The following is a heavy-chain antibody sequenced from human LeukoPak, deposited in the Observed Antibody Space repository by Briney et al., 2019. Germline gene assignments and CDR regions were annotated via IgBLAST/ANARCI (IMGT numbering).Heavy chain of an antibody. CDR2: IKEDGSEK. CDR1: GFTFSSYW. CDR3: ARDDYGDYGYY. Sequence: PGGSLRLSCVASGFTFSSYWMSWVRQAPGKGLEWVANIKEDGSEKYYVDSVKGRFTISRDNAENSLYLQMNSLRAEDTAVYYCARDDYGDYGYYWGQGTLVTVSS. V-gene: IGHV3-7*04. D-gene: IGHD4-17*01. J-gene: IGHJ4*02.